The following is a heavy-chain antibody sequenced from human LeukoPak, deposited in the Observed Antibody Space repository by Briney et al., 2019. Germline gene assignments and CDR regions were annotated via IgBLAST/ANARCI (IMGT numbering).Heavy chain of an antibody. J-gene: IGHJ4*02. Sequence: GGSLRLSCAASGFTFDDYAMHWVRQAPGKGLEWVSGISWNSGSIGYADSVKGRFTISRDNSKNTLYLQMNSLRAEDAAVYYCAKEVLWDSSSPFDYWGQGTLVTVSS. V-gene: IGHV3-9*01. CDR2: ISWNSGSI. CDR1: GFTFDDYA. CDR3: AKEVLWDSSSPFDY. D-gene: IGHD6-6*01.